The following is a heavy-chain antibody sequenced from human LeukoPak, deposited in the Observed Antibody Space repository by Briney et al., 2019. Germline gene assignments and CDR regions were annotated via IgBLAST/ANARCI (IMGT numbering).Heavy chain of an antibody. CDR1: GFTFSSYA. CDR2: ISYDGSNK. J-gene: IGHJ4*02. CDR3: ARASQSRYFDY. D-gene: IGHD6-19*01. V-gene: IGHV3-30*01. Sequence: GGSLRLSCAASGFTFSSYAMHWVRQAPGKGLEWVAVISYDGSNKYYADSVKGRFTISRDNSKNTLYLQMNSLRAEDTAVYYCARASQSRYFDYWGQGTLVTVSS.